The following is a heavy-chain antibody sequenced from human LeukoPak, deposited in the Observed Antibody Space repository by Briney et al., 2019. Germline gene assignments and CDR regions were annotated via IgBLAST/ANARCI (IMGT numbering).Heavy chain of an antibody. D-gene: IGHD4-17*01. CDR1: GFTFSSYG. CDR2: ISDSGSST. J-gene: IGHJ4*02. CDR3: AKKMRPNYGDFDY. V-gene: IGHV3-23*01. Sequence: GGSLRLSCAASGFTFSSYGMSWVRQAPGKGLEWVSAISDSGSSTYYADSVKGRFTISRDNSKNTLNLQMNSLRAEDTAVYYCAKKMRPNYGDFDYWGQGTLVTVSS.